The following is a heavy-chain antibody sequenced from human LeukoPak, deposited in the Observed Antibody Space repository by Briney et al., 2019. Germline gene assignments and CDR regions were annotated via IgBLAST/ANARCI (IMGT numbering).Heavy chain of an antibody. CDR3: ARGSGYDEINDY. D-gene: IGHD5-12*01. CDR1: GDTFSSYA. CDR2: IIPIFGTA. V-gene: IGHV1-69*05. J-gene: IGHJ4*02. Sequence: GSSVKVSCKASGDTFSSYAISWVRQAPGQGLEWMGGIIPIFGTANYAQKFQGRVTITTDESTSTAYMELSSLRSEDTDVYYCARGSGYDEINDYWGQGTLVTVSS.